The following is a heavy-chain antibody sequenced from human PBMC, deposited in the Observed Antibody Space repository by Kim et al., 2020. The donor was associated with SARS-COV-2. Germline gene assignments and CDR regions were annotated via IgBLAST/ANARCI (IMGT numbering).Heavy chain of an antibody. V-gene: IGHV3-7*01. CDR1: GFTFSSYW. Sequence: GGSLRLSCAASGFTFSSYWMSWVRQAPGKGLEWVSDIKQDGGETYYVDSVKGRFTISRDNAKNTLYLQMNSLRAEDTAVYYCARDQSRITSFGVVFNYYDMDVWGKGTTLTASS. CDR2: IKQDGGET. D-gene: IGHD3-3*01. J-gene: IGHJ6*03. CDR3: ARDQSRITSFGVVFNYYDMDV.